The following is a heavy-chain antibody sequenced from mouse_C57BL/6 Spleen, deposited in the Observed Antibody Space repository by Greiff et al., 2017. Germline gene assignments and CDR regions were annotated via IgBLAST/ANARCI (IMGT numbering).Heavy chain of an antibody. Sequence: QVQLKQPGAELVKPGASVKVSCKASGYTFTSYWMHWVKQRPGQGLEWIGRIHPSDSDTNYNQKFKGKAALTVDKSSSTAYMQLSSLTSEDSAVYYCAEPQLEGAMDYWGQGTSVTVSS. CDR2: IHPSDSDT. J-gene: IGHJ4*01. V-gene: IGHV1-74*01. CDR3: AEPQLEGAMDY. CDR1: GYTFTSYW. D-gene: IGHD1-3*01.